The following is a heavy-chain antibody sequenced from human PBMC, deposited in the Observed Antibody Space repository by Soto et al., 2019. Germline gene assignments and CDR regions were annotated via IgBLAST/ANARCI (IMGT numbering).Heavy chain of an antibody. CDR1: GGSISSYY. CDR3: ARYTHDSSGYSFDY. D-gene: IGHD3-22*01. Sequence: SETLSLTCTVSGGSISSYYWSWIRQPPGKGLEWIGYIYYSGSTNYNPSLKSRVTISVDTSKNQFSLKLSSVTAADTAVYYCARYTHDSSGYSFDYWGQGTLVTVS. CDR2: IYYSGST. V-gene: IGHV4-59*01. J-gene: IGHJ4*02.